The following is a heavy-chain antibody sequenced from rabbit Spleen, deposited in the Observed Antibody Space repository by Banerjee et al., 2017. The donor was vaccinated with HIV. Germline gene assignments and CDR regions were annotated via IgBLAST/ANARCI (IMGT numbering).Heavy chain of an antibody. CDR1: GLDFSSSYW. D-gene: IGHD4-2*01. CDR3: ARDVAGREDFNL. V-gene: IGHV1S40*01. Sequence: QSLEESGGDLVKPGASLPLTCTASGLDFSSSYWICWVRQAPGKGLEWIACIDVSSRGTIHYASWAKGRFTVSKTSSTTVTLQMTSLTAADTATYFCARDVAGREDFNLWGPGTLVTVS. J-gene: IGHJ4*01. CDR2: IDVSSRGTI.